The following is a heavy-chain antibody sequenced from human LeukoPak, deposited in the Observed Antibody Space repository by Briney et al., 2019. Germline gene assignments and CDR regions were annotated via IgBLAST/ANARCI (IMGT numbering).Heavy chain of an antibody. D-gene: IGHD4-11*01. J-gene: IGHJ4*02. CDR3: AAMTSVTTGDY. CDR2: IPYDGSDK. Sequence: GGSLRLSCAASGFPFSSYGMHWVRQAPGKGLEGVAFIPYDGSDKFYADSVKGRFTISRDNSKNTLYLQMNSLRAEDTYVYYCAAMTSVTTGDYWGQGTLVTVSS. V-gene: IGHV3-30*02. CDR1: GFPFSSYG.